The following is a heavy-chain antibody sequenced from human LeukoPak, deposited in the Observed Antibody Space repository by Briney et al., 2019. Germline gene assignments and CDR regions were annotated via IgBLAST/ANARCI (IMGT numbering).Heavy chain of an antibody. CDR3: ARVGYSSSWYREFNAFDI. V-gene: IGHV4-61*02. CDR2: IYTSGST. J-gene: IGHJ3*02. Sequence: SQTLSLTCTVSGGSICSGSYYWSWIRQPAGKGLEWIGRIYTSGSTNYNPSLKSRVTISVDTSKNQFSLKLSSVTAADTAVYYCARVGYSSSWYREFNAFDIWGQGTMVTVSS. CDR1: GGSICSGSYY. D-gene: IGHD6-13*01.